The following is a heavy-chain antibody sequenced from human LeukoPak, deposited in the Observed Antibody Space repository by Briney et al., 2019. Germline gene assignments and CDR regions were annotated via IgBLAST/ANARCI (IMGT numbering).Heavy chain of an antibody. CDR1: GFTLSCSA. Sequence: GGSLRLDCASLGFTLSCSAMSWVCPAPGQWLQLVPEISGSGGSTYYADSVKGRFTTSRDSSKNTLYLQMNSLRAEDTAVYYCAKAAEQQLVRAPFRYWGQGTLVTVSS. CDR2: ISGSGGST. J-gene: IGHJ4*02. D-gene: IGHD6-13*01. V-gene: IGHV3-23*01. CDR3: AKAAEQQLVRAPFRY.